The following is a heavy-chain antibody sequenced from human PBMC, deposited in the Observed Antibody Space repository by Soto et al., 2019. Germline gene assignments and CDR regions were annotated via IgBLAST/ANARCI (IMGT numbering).Heavy chain of an antibody. J-gene: IGHJ4*02. V-gene: IGHV4-39*01. D-gene: IGHD2-21*02. CDR2: IYYSGST. CDR3: ARLSLMVTAEYDY. CDR1: GGSISSSSYY. Sequence: QLQLQESGPGLVKPSETLSLTCTVSGGSISSSSYYWGWIRQPPGKGLEWIGSIYYSGSTYYNPSLKSRVTISVDTSKNQFSLKLSSVTAADTAVYYCARLSLMVTAEYDYWGQGTLVTVSS.